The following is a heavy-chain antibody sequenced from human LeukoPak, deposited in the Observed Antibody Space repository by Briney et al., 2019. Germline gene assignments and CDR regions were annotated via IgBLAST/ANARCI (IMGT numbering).Heavy chain of an antibody. V-gene: IGHV4-38-2*02. J-gene: IGHJ4*02. CDR1: GYSISSGYY. Sequence: SSETLSLTCTVSGYSISSGYYWGWIRQPPGKGLEWIGIIGHSGSTYYNPSLKSRVTISVDTSKNQFSMKLSSVTAADTAVYYCARVESSGWYYFAYWGQGTLVTVSS. CDR3: ARVESSGWYYFAY. D-gene: IGHD6-19*01. CDR2: IGHSGST.